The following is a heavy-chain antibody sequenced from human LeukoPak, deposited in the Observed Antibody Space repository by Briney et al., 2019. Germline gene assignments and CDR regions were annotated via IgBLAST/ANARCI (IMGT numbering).Heavy chain of an antibody. V-gene: IGHV5-51*01. CDR3: ARRAYYDSSGYQIEYYFDY. CDR2: IYPGDSDT. J-gene: IGHJ4*02. Sequence: GESLKISCKGSGYSFTSYWIGWVRQMPGKGLEWMGIIYPGDSDTRYSPSFQGQVTISADKSISTAYLQWSSLKASDTAMYYCARRAYYDSSGYQIEYYFDYWGQGTLVTVFS. D-gene: IGHD3-22*01. CDR1: GYSFTSYW.